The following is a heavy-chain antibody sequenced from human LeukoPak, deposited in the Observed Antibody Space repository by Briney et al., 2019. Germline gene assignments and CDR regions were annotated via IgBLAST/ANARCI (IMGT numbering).Heavy chain of an antibody. Sequence: GGSLRLSCAASGFTFSSYWMHWVRQAPGKGLVWVSRIDSDGITTSYADSVKGRFTISRDNAKNTLYLQMNSLRAEDTAVYYCARDMVAGGPDYWGQGTLVTVSS. J-gene: IGHJ4*02. CDR1: GFTFSSYW. V-gene: IGHV3-74*01. CDR3: ARDMVAGGPDY. D-gene: IGHD6-19*01. CDR2: IDSDGITT.